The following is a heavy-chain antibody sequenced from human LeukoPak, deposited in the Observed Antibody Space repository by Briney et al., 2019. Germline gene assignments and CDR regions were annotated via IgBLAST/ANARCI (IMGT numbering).Heavy chain of an antibody. V-gene: IGHV3-74*01. CDR1: RFTFSTYG. CDR3: AKSDWFDP. Sequence: GGSLRLSCAASRFTFSTYGMHWVRQAPGKGLVWVSRIKNDGTITSYADFVKGRFTISRDNAKNTLYLQMNSLRVDDTAVYYCAKSDWFDPWGQGTLVTVSS. J-gene: IGHJ5*02. CDR2: IKNDGTIT.